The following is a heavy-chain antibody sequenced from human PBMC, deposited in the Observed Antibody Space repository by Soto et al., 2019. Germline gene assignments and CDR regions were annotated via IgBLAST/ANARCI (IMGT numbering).Heavy chain of an antibody. V-gene: IGHV3-30*18. CDR3: AKEGGSSSWYGRNYYYYYGMDV. Sequence: GGSLRLSCAASGFTFSSYGMHWVRQAPGKGLEWVAVISYDGSNKYYADSVKGRFTISRDNSKNTLYLQMNSLRAEDTAVYYCAKEGGSSSWYGRNYYYYYGMDVWGQGTTVTVSS. CDR1: GFTFSSYG. D-gene: IGHD6-13*01. CDR2: ISYDGSNK. J-gene: IGHJ6*02.